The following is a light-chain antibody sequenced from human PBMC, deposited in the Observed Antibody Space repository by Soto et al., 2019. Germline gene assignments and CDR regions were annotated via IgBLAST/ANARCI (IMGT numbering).Light chain of an antibody. Sequence: IVITQSPATLSVSPGERATLSCRASQSVSRDLAWYQQKPGQATRLLIYGASSRATGIPDRLSGSGSGKDFTLTISSLQPQHYATYYCQQSYSTPQRYTFGQGTKVDIK. CDR3: QQSYSTPQRYT. V-gene: IGKV3D-15*01. CDR1: QSVSRD. J-gene: IGKJ2*01. CDR2: GAS.